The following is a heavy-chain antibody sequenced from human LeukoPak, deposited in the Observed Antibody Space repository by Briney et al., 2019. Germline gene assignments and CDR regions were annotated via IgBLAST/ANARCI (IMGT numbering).Heavy chain of an antibody. V-gene: IGHV4-59*01. CDR3: VSSYGGYVLDY. CDR2: VYHSGSI. Sequence: SETLSLTCTVSGGSISSNSWNWIRQSPGKGLEWIGRVYHSGSINYNPSLKSRVTISVDTSKNQFSLNLSSVTAADTAVYYCVSSYGGYVLDYWGQGTLVIVSS. D-gene: IGHD5-12*01. CDR1: GGSISSNS. J-gene: IGHJ4*02.